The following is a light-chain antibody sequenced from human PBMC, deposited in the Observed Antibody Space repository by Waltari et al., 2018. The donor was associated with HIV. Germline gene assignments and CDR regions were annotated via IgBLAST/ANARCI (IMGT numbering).Light chain of an antibody. V-gene: IGKV4-1*01. J-gene: IGKJ4*01. Sequence: DIVMTQSPDSLAVSLGARATINCKSSQSVLFSSNNKNCLAWYQQKPGQPPKLLLYWASTRESAVPDRFSGSGSGADVTLTISSLQAEDVAVYYCQQYYSTPLTFGGGTKVEIK. CDR1: QSVLFSSNNKNC. CDR3: QQYYSTPLT. CDR2: WAS.